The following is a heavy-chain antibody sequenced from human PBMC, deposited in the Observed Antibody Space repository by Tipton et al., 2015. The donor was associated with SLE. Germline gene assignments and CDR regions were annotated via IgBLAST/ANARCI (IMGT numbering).Heavy chain of an antibody. Sequence: TLSLTCTVSGGSISSSSYYWGWIRQPPGKGLEWIGSIYYGGSTYYNPSLKSRVTISVDTSKNQFSLKLSSVTAADTAVYYCASITRDGADDYWGQGTLVTVSS. D-gene: IGHD1-14*01. J-gene: IGHJ4*02. CDR2: IYYGGST. CDR3: ASITRDGADDY. CDR1: GGSISSSSYY. V-gene: IGHV4-39*01.